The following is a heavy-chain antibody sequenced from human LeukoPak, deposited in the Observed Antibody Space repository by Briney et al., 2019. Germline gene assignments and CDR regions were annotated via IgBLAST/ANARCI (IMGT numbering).Heavy chain of an antibody. V-gene: IGHV3-23*01. CDR3: ARTPRSCSGSTCYRNYGMDV. CDR1: GFAFSSYS. Sequence: GGSLRLSCAASGFAFSSYSMNWVRQAPGKGLEGVSYISGSGGTTYYADSVKDRFTISRDNSKNTVYVQMNSLRAEDTAVYYCARTPRSCSGSTCYRNYGMDVWGQGTTVTVSS. J-gene: IGHJ6*02. CDR2: ISGSGGTT. D-gene: IGHD2-15*01.